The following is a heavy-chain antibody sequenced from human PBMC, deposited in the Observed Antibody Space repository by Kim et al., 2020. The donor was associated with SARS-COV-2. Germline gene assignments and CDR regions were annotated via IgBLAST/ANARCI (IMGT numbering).Heavy chain of an antibody. CDR2: ISSTSHYT. CDR1: GFTFSDYY. D-gene: IGHD5-12*01. CDR3: ARESLRRPDY. J-gene: IGHJ4*02. Sequence: GGSLRLSCAASGFTFSDYYMGWIRQAPGKGLEWVSYISSTSHYTVYADSVKGRFTISRDNTKNSLYLQMNSLRADDTAFYYCARESLRRPDYWGQGTLVTVSS. V-gene: IGHV3-11*05.